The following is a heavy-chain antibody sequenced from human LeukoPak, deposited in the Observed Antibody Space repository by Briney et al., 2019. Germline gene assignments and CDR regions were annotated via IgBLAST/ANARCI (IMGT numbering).Heavy chain of an antibody. CDR3: ARGRWAPFDC. CDR2: IKQDGSEK. CDR1: GFTSSDYW. V-gene: IGHV3-7*01. D-gene: IGHD6-13*01. J-gene: IGHJ4*02. Sequence: LGGSLRLSCAASGFTSSDYWMHWVRQAPGKGLEWVANIKQDGSEKNYVASVKGRFTTSRDNAKNSLYLQMNSLRAEDTALYYCARGRWAPFDCWGQGTLVTVSS.